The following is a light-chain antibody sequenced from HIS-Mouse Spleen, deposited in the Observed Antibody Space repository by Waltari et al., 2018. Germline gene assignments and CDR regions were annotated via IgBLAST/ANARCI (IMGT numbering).Light chain of an antibody. Sequence: QSALTQPPSASGSPGPSVTISCTGTSSDVGGYNYASWYQQHPGKAPKLMIYEVSKRPSGVPDRFSGSKSGNTASLTVSGLQAEDEADYYCSSYAGSNNLFGGGTKLTVL. CDR1: SSDVGGYNY. CDR3: SSYAGSNNL. CDR2: EVS. J-gene: IGLJ3*02. V-gene: IGLV2-8*01.